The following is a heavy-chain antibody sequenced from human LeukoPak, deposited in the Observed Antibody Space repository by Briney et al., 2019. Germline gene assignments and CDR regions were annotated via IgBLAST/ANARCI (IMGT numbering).Heavy chain of an antibody. CDR1: GFTFSTYW. V-gene: IGHV3-7*03. Sequence: PGGSLRLSCAASGFTFSTYWMTWVRQAPGKGLEWVANIKEDGSEKYYVDSVKGRFTISRDNAKNSLYLEMNSLRAEDTAVYYCRRSLMFWGQGTLVTVSS. J-gene: IGHJ4*02. CDR3: RRSLMF. D-gene: IGHD3-10*01. CDR2: IKEDGSEK.